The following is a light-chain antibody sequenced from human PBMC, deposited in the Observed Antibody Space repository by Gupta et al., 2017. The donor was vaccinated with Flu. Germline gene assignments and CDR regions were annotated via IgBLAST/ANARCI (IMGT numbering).Light chain of an antibody. V-gene: IGKV3-20*01. J-gene: IGKJ2*01. CDR3: QHYSSSSTMYT. CDR2: GAS. CDR1: QSVTSSY. Sequence: LSLSPGERATRSCRASQSVTSSYLAWYQQKPGQAPRLLIYGASSRATGIPDRFSGSGSGTDFTLNINRLEPEDFAVYYCQHYSSSSTMYTFGQGTKLEIK.